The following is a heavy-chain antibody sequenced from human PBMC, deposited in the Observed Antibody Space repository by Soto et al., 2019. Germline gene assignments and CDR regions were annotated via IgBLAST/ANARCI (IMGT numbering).Heavy chain of an antibody. CDR1: GDSISRGYH. D-gene: IGHD4-17*01. V-gene: IGHV4-38-2*01. J-gene: IGHJ4*02. CDR3: AAVGGYYGDYPNFDY. Sequence: SETLSLTCAVSGDSISRGYHWAWIRQPPGKGLEWVASIYHSGTTYYNPSLTSRVTISVDTSKNQFSLKVNSVTAADSAVYYCAAVGGYYGDYPNFDYWGRGTLVTVSS. CDR2: IYHSGTT.